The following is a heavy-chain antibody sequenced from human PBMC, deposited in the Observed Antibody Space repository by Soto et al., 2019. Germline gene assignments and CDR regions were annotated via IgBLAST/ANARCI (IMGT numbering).Heavy chain of an antibody. CDR2: IYYSGST. Sequence: QVQLQEQGPGLVMPSDTLSLTCAVSGYSISTTNYWGWIRQPPGKGLEWLGYIYYSGSTYYNPSLKSRVTLSVDTSKNQFSLKLSSVTAVDTAVYHCARIGVARGVTDYWSQGALVTVSS. CDR1: GYSISTTNY. V-gene: IGHV4-28*01. J-gene: IGHJ4*02. D-gene: IGHD3-10*01. CDR3: ARIGVARGVTDY.